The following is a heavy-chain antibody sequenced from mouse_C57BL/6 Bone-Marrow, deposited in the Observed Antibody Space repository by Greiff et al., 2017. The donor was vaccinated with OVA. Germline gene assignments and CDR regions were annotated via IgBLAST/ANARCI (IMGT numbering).Heavy chain of an antibody. CDR2: ISSGGSYT. V-gene: IGHV5-6*01. CDR3: ARAGTEAMDY. Sequence: EVQLQESGGDLVKPGGSLKLSCAASGFTFSSYGMSWVRQTPDKRLEWVATISSGGSYTYYPDSVKGRFTISRDNAKNTLYLQMSSLKSEDTAMYYCARAGTEAMDYWGQGTSVTVSS. J-gene: IGHJ4*01. D-gene: IGHD4-1*01. CDR1: GFTFSSYG.